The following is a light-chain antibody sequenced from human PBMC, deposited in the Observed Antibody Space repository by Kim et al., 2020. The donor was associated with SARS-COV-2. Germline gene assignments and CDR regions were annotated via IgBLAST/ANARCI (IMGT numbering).Light chain of an antibody. CDR3: QQYGSTPLT. Sequence: EIVLTQSPGTLSLSPGERATLSCRASQSVSSSNLAWYQQKPGQPPRLLMYDASSRATGIPDRFSGSGSGTDFTLTISRLEPEDFAVYYCQQYGSTPLTFGGGNKVDIK. V-gene: IGKV3-20*01. CDR2: DAS. CDR1: QSVSSSN. J-gene: IGKJ4*01.